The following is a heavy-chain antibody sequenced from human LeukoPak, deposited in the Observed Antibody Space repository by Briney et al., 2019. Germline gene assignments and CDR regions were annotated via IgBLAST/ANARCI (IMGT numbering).Heavy chain of an antibody. CDR2: IRGDNSII. CDR3: AKGRFTSSTFDY. V-gene: IGHV3-23*01. Sequence: GGSLRLSCAASGFAFSSDAMSWVRQAPGKGLEWVSLIRGDNSIIEYADSVKGRFTISRDNSKNTLYLQMNSLRAEDAAVYYCAKGRFTSSTFDYWGQGTLVTVSS. J-gene: IGHJ4*02. D-gene: IGHD2-2*01. CDR1: GFAFSSDA.